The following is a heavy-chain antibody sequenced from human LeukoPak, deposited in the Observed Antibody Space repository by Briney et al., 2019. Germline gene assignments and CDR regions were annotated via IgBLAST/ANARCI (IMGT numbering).Heavy chain of an antibody. J-gene: IGHJ4*02. D-gene: IGHD1-26*01. V-gene: IGHV4-39*01. CDR3: ARPDEKWEVED. CDR2: IYYSASVSARAST. CDR1: GDSISSSDYY. Sequence: KPSETLSLTCTVSGDSISSSDYYGGWIRQPPGKGLEWIGIIYYSASVSARASTYYNPSLKSRVTIFGDTSKNQFSLKVNSVTAADTAVYYCARPDEKWEVEDWGQGTLVTVSS.